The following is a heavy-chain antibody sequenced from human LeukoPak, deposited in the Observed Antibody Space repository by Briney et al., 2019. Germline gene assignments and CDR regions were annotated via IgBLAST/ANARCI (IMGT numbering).Heavy chain of an antibody. Sequence: ASVKVSCKTSGYTFTTYYMHWVRQAPGQGLEWMGIISPTGGSTSNAQKFQGRVSMTRDTSTSTVYMELSSLRSEDTAVYYCARGDSGTYWPFDHWGQGTLVTVSS. CDR3: ARGDSGTYWPFDH. D-gene: IGHD1-26*01. CDR2: ISPTGGST. CDR1: GYTFTTYY. J-gene: IGHJ4*02. V-gene: IGHV1-46*01.